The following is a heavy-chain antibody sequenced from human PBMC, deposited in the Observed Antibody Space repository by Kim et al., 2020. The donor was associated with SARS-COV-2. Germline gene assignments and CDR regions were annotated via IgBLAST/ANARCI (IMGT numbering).Heavy chain of an antibody. V-gene: IGHV4-39*01. CDR2: IYYGRST. Sequence: SETLSLTCTVSGGSISTSSYYWGWIRQPPGKGLEWIGKIYYGRSTYYNPSLKSRLTISVDTSKNQFSLKLSSVTAADTAVYYCATSTGDYGRFDYWGQGTLVTVSS. D-gene: IGHD4-17*01. J-gene: IGHJ4*02. CDR3: ATSTGDYGRFDY. CDR1: GGSISTSSYY.